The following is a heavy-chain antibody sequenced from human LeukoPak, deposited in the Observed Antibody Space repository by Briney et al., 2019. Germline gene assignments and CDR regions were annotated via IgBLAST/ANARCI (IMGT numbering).Heavy chain of an antibody. V-gene: IGHV4-59*08. J-gene: IGHJ5*02. Sequence: SETLSLTWTVSGGSISSYYWSWIRQPPGKGLEWIGYFHYSGSTNYNPSLKSRVTISVDTSKNQFSLKLSSVTAADTAVYYCARRTLCCGERFDPWGQGTLVTVSS. CDR2: FHYSGST. CDR1: GGSISSYY. D-gene: IGHD3-16*01. CDR3: ARRTLCCGERFDP.